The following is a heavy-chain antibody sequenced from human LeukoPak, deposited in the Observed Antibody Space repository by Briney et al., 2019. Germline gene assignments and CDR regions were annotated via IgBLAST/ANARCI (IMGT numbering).Heavy chain of an antibody. CDR1: GFTFSSYG. CDR3: AKGPLSHFDY. Sequence: GRSLRLSCAVSGFTFSSYGMHWVRQAPGKGLEWVSAISGSGGSTYYAVSVKGRFTISRDNSKNTLYLQMNSLRAEDTAVYYCAKGPLSHFDYWGQGTLVTVSS. D-gene: IGHD2/OR15-2a*01. J-gene: IGHJ4*02. V-gene: IGHV3-23*01. CDR2: ISGSGGST.